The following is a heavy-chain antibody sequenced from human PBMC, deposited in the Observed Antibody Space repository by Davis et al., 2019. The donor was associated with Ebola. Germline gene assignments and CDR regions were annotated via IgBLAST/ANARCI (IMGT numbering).Heavy chain of an antibody. D-gene: IGHD3-10*01. Sequence: AASVKVSCKASGGTFSDYTFTWVRQAPGQGLEWMGWISAYNDNTNYAQKLQGRVTMTTDTSTSTAYMELRSLRSDDTAVYYCARDGGMVRGGGWFDPWGQGTLVTVSS. CDR2: ISAYNDNT. V-gene: IGHV1-18*01. CDR3: ARDGGMVRGGGWFDP. CDR1: GGTFSDYT. J-gene: IGHJ5*02.